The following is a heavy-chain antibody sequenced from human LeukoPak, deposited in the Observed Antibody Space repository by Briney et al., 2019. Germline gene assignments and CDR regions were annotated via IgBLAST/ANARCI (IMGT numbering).Heavy chain of an antibody. CDR1: GGTFSSYA. CDR2: ISAYNGNT. D-gene: IGHD2-15*01. V-gene: IGHV1-18*01. Sequence: ASVKVSCKASGGTFSSYAISWVRQAPGQGLEWMGWISAYNGNTNYAQKLQGRVTMTTDTSTSTAYMELRSLRSDDTAVYYCARDYCSGGSCYSDAFDIWGQGTMVTVSS. CDR3: ARDYCSGGSCYSDAFDI. J-gene: IGHJ3*02.